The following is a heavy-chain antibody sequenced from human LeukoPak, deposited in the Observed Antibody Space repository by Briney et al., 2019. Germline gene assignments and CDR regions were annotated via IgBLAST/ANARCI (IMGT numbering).Heavy chain of an antibody. Sequence: GGSLRLSCAASGSTVSSNYMNWVRQAPGKGLEWVSYISSSSSTIYYADSVKGRFTISRDNAKNSLYLQMNSLRAEDTAVYYCARGESMVRGVSTYYYYYMDVWGKGTTVTVSS. CDR1: GSTVSSNY. CDR3: ARGESMVRGVSTYYYYYMDV. V-gene: IGHV3-48*04. D-gene: IGHD3-10*01. J-gene: IGHJ6*03. CDR2: ISSSSSTI.